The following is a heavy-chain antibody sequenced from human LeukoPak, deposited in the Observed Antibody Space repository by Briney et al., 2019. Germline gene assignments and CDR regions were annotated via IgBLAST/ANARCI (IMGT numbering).Heavy chain of an antibody. CDR1: GFTFSGHW. CDR3: ARARWYSSDY. J-gene: IGHJ4*02. Sequence: GGSLRLSCAVSGFTFSGHWMFWVLQAPGKGLVWVSSINSDGSSTSYTDSVKGRFTVSRDNAKNTLYLQMNSLRAEDTAVYYCARARWYSSDYWGQGILVTVSS. D-gene: IGHD6-13*01. V-gene: IGHV3-74*01. CDR2: INSDGSST.